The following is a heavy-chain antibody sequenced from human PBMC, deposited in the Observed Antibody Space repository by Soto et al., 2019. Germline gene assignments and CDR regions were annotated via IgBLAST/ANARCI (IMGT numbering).Heavy chain of an antibody. V-gene: IGHV3-15*01. CDR2: IKSESDGGTT. Sequence: EVQLVESGGGLLKPGGSLRISCAASGFTFSNAWMSWVRQAPGKGLEWVGRIKSESDGGTTDYAAPVKGRFTISRDDSKNTLFLQMNSLETEDTAVYFCITVGGKYYARFDYWGQGTLVTVSS. J-gene: IGHJ4*02. D-gene: IGHD1-26*01. CDR3: ITVGGKYYARFDY. CDR1: GFTFSNAW.